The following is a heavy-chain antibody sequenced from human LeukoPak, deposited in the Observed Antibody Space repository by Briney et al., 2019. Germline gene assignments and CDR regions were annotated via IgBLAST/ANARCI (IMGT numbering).Heavy chain of an antibody. J-gene: IGHJ4*02. CDR2: ISYDGSNK. Sequence: GGSLRLSCAASGFTFSSYGMHWVRQAPGKGLEWVAVISYDGSNKYCVDFVKGRFTISRENSKNTLNLQMNSLRAEDTAVYYCARTSYDFWSGHPYYFDYWGQGTLVTVSS. CDR3: ARTSYDFWSGHPYYFDY. CDR1: GFTFSSYG. D-gene: IGHD3-3*01. V-gene: IGHV3-30*03.